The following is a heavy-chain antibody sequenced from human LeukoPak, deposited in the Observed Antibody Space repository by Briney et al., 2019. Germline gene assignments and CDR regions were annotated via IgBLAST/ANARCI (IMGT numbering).Heavy chain of an antibody. CDR1: GFTVSSNY. J-gene: IGHJ6*02. D-gene: IGHD2-15*01. Sequence: GGSLRLSCAASGFTVSSNYMSWVRQAPGKGLEWVSVIYSGGSTYYADSVKGRFTISRDNSKNTLYLQMNSLRAEDTAVYYCARDRRGYCSGGSCYNNYYYYGVDVWGQGTTVTVSS. CDR3: ARDRRGYCSGGSCYNNYYYYGVDV. CDR2: IYSGGST. V-gene: IGHV3-66*01.